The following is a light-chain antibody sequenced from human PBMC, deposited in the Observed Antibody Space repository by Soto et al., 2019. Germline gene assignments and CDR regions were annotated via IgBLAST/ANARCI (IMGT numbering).Light chain of an antibody. J-gene: IGLJ2*01. Sequence: QSALTQPASVSGSPGQSITISCTGTSSDVGASKYVSWYQHHPGKAPKLMIYEVSNRPSGVSNRFSGSKSGNTASLTISRLQAEDEADYYCSSYTSTITVLFGGGTKLTVL. CDR1: SSDVGASKY. CDR2: EVS. CDR3: SSYTSTITVL. V-gene: IGLV2-14*01.